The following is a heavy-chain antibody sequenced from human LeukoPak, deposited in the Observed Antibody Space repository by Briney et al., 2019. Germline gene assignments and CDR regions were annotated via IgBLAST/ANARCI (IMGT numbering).Heavy chain of an antibody. CDR3: AREGEDSDYVWGSYAFDI. CDR1: GYTFTSYD. CDR2: IIPIFGTA. J-gene: IGHJ3*02. D-gene: IGHD3-16*01. V-gene: IGHV1-69*05. Sequence: SVKVSCKASGYTFTSYDINWVRQATGQGLEWMGRIIPIFGTANYAQKFQGRVTITTDESTSTAYMELSSLRSEDTAVYYCAREGEDSDYVWGSYAFDIWGQGTMVTVSS.